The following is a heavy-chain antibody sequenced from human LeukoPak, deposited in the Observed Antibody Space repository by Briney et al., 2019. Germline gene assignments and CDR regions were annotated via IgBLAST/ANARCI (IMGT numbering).Heavy chain of an antibody. D-gene: IGHD4-23*01. Sequence: PGGSLRLSCAASGFTFSSYWMSWVRQAPGKGLEWVANIKQDGSEKYYVDSVKGRFTISRDNAKNSLYLQMNSLRAEDTAVYYCARAGSTVVTPGDAFDIWGQGTMVTVSS. CDR3: ARAGSTVVTPGDAFDI. V-gene: IGHV3-7*01. J-gene: IGHJ3*02. CDR1: GFTFSSYW. CDR2: IKQDGSEK.